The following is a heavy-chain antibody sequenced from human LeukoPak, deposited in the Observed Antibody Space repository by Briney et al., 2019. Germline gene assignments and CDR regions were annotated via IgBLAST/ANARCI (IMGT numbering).Heavy chain of an antibody. Sequence: ASVKVSCKASGYTFTSYYLYWVRQAPGQGLEWMGVINPSGGSTTSAQKFQGRVTMTRDTSTSTVYMELRSLRSEDTAVYYCARGRGPADDGGGYCFDYWGQGTLVTVSS. J-gene: IGHJ4*02. CDR2: INPSGGST. CDR3: ARGRGPADDGGGYCFDY. V-gene: IGHV1-46*01. D-gene: IGHD3-22*01. CDR1: GYTFTSYY.